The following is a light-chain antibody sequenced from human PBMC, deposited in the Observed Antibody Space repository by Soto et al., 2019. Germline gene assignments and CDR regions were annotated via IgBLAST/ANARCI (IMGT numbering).Light chain of an antibody. CDR1: SSDVGSYNL. CDR3: CSYAGTATYF. CDR2: EGT. J-gene: IGLJ1*01. V-gene: IGLV2-23*01. Sequence: SALTQPASVSGSPGQSITISCTGTSSDVGSYNLVSWYQHHPGKAPKLLIYEGTQRPSGVSNRFSGSNSGNTASLTISGLQAEDEAEYFCCSYAGTATYFFATGTKVTVL.